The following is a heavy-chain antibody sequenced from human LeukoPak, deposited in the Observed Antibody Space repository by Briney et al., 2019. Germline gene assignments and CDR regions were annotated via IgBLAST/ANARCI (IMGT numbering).Heavy chain of an antibody. CDR3: ARIELVRGSYGMDV. CDR1: GGSFSGYY. V-gene: IGHV4-34*01. J-gene: IGHJ6*04. CDR2: INHSGST. Sequence: SETLSLTCAVYGGSFSGYYWSWIRQPPGKGLEWIGEINHSGSTNYNPSLKSRVTISVDTSKNQSSLKLSSVTAADTAVYYCARIELVRGSYGMDVWGKGTTVTVSS. D-gene: IGHD3-10*01.